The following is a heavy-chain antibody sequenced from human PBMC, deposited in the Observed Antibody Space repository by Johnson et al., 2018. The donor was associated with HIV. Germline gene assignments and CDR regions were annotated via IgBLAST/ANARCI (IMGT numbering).Heavy chain of an antibody. V-gene: IGHV3-30*03. CDR2: IAYAGSTK. J-gene: IGHJ3*02. Sequence: VQLVESGGGLVQPGRSLRLSCAASGFTFSSYGMHWVRQAPGKGLEWVAVIAYAGSTKYYADSVKGRFTISRDNSENTMYLQMNSLRAEDTAVYYCVRPHAFDIWGQGTMVTVSS. CDR3: VRPHAFDI. CDR1: GFTFSSYG.